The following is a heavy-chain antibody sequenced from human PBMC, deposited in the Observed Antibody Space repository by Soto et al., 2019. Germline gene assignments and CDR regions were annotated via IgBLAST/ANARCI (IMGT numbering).Heavy chain of an antibody. Sequence: LRLSCAASGFTFSSYDMHWVRQATRKGLEWVSAIGTAGDTYYPGSVKGRFTISRENAKNSLYLQMNSLRAGDTAVYYCAAVGATTGAVDYWGQGTLVTVSS. CDR3: AAVGATTGAVDY. V-gene: IGHV3-13*01. CDR1: GFTFSSYD. CDR2: IGTAGDT. J-gene: IGHJ4*02. D-gene: IGHD1-26*01.